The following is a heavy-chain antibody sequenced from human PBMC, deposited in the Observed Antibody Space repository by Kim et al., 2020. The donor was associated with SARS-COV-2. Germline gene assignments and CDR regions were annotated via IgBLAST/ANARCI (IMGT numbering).Heavy chain of an antibody. J-gene: IGHJ6*02. CDR2: IYYSGST. D-gene: IGHD1-26*01. V-gene: IGHV4-61*01. CDR3: ARDIVPSSFYGMDV. Sequence: SETLSLTCTVSGGSVSSGSYYWSWIWQPPGKGLEWIGYIYYSGSTNYNPSLKSRVTISVDTSKNQFSLKLSSVTAADTAVYYCARDIVPSSFYGMDVWGQGTTVTVSS. CDR1: GGSVSSGSYY.